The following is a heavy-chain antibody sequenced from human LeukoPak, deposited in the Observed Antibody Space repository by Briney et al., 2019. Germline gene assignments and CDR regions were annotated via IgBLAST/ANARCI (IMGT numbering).Heavy chain of an antibody. CDR3: ARDLKTNYYGSGSYYRGGGDYYGMDV. J-gene: IGHJ6*02. V-gene: IGHV3-13*01. CDR1: GFTLSSYD. Sequence: GGSLRLSCAASGFTLSSYDMHWVRQATGKGLEWVSAIGTAGDTYYPGSVKGRFTISRENAKNSLYLQMNSLRAGDTAVYYCARDLKTNYYGSGSYYRGGGDYYGMDVWGQGTTVTVSS. CDR2: IGTAGDT. D-gene: IGHD3-10*01.